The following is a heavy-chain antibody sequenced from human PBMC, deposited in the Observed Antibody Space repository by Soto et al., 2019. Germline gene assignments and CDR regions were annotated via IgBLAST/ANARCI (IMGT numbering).Heavy chain of an antibody. J-gene: IGHJ5*02. CDR1: GFTFRSFT. V-gene: IGHV3-21*01. Sequence: PGGSLRLSCAASGFTFRSFTMNWVRQAPGKGLEWVSTISSNSAYIYYTDALRDRFTISRDNAKNSLHLQMNSLRAEDTAVYYCTRDASRDSSSRVWLDPCGRGTMVTVYS. D-gene: IGHD6-13*01. CDR2: ISSNSAYI. CDR3: TRDASRDSSSRVWLDP.